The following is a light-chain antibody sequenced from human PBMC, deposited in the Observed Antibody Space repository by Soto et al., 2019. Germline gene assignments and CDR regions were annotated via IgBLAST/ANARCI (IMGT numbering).Light chain of an antibody. V-gene: IGKV1-5*03. CDR3: QQYENSFFT. J-gene: IGKJ3*01. Sequence: DLQMTQSPATLSASVGDRVTITCRASQNIDSYLAWYQQKPGKAPKPLIYKASTLDSGVPSRFSGSGSGTEFTLTISSLQPDDVATYYCQQYENSFFTFGPGTTVDLK. CDR2: KAS. CDR1: QNIDSY.